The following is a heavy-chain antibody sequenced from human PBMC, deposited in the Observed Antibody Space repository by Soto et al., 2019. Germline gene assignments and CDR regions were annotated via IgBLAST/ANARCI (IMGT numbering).Heavy chain of an antibody. Sequence: EVQLLESGGRLVLPGGSLRLSCAASGFTFTSSAMNWVRQAPGKGLEWVSGISSSGGLTYYADSVKGRFSISSDNSQNTLYLQMNSLIAEDTAVYYCAKVGLSCDYWGQGTLVTVSS. D-gene: IGHD3-10*01. CDR2: ISSSGGLT. CDR1: GFTFTSSA. V-gene: IGHV3-23*01. CDR3: AKVGLSCDY. J-gene: IGHJ4*02.